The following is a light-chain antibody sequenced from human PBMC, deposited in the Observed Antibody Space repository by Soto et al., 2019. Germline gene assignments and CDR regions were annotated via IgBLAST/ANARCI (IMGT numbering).Light chain of an antibody. Sequence: DIQMTQSPSSLSASVGDRVTITCRASQSISSYLNWYQQKPGKAPKLLIYAASSLQSGVTSRFSGSGSGTDFTLTISSLQPEDFATNYRQQTYSTPFTFGGGTKVEIK. V-gene: IGKV1-39*01. CDR1: QSISSY. CDR2: AAS. J-gene: IGKJ4*01. CDR3: QQTYSTPFT.